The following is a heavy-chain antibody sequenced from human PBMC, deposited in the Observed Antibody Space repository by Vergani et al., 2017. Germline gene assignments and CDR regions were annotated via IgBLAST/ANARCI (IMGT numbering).Heavy chain of an antibody. Sequence: QVQLVQSGAEVNTPPSSLPFSSHPSLFPFPPYPLRFLPQAPAHRLAWMGALIPIFGTANYAQKFQGRVTITADESTSTAYMELSSLRSEDTAVYYCAVPPKTETGDYVRHLVFQHWGQGTLVTVSS. V-gene: IGHV1-69*01. CDR3: AVPPKTETGDYVRHLVFQH. D-gene: IGHD4-17*01. J-gene: IGHJ1*01. CDR2: LIPIFGTA. CDR1: LFPFPPYP.